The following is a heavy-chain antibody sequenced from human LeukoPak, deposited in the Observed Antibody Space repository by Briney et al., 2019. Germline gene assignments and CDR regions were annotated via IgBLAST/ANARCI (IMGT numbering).Heavy chain of an antibody. CDR1: GFTFSSYA. D-gene: IGHD1-26*01. CDR2: ISSNGGST. J-gene: IGHJ4*02. V-gene: IGHV3-64*01. Sequence: PGGSLRLSCAASGFTFSSYAMHWVRQAPGKGLEYVSAISSNGGSTYYANSVKGRFTISRDKSKNTLDLQMGSLRAEDMAVYYCARDREGATDYWGQGTLVTVSS. CDR3: ARDREGATDY.